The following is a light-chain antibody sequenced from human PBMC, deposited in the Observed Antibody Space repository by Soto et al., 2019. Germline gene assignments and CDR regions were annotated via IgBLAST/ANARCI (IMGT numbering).Light chain of an antibody. CDR2: CAS. V-gene: IGKV4-1*01. J-gene: IGKJ2*01. Sequence: DIVMTQSPDSLAVSLGERATINCKSSQSVLYSSNNKNYLARYQQKTGQPPKLLIYCASTRESGVPDRFSGSGSGTDFTLPIISLQAEDVAVYYCQQYYSTLLYTFGQGTKLEIK. CDR3: QQYYSTLLYT. CDR1: QSVLYSSNNKNY.